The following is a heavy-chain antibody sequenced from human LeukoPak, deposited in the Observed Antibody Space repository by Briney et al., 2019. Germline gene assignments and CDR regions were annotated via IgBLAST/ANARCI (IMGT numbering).Heavy chain of an antibody. Sequence: GGSLRLSCAASGFTVSSKYMSWVRQAPGKGLEWVSVIFGGGNTYYADSVKGRFTISRDNSKNTLYLQMNSLRAEDTAVYYCAKARGEDDYGDYGGLFDYWGQGTLVTVSS. J-gene: IGHJ4*02. CDR2: IFGGGNT. D-gene: IGHD4-17*01. CDR3: AKARGEDDYGDYGGLFDY. CDR1: GFTVSSKY. V-gene: IGHV3-53*05.